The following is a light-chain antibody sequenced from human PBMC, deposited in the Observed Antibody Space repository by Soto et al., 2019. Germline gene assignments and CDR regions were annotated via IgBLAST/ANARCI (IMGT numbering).Light chain of an antibody. CDR2: DAS. V-gene: IGKV3-11*01. CDR1: QSVSSY. CDR3: QQRSNWPAIT. J-gene: IGKJ5*01. Sequence: EIVLTQSPATLSLSPGERATLSCRASQSVSSYLACYQQKPGQAPRLLIYDASNRATGIPARFSGSGSGTDFTLTISSLEPEDCAVYYCQQRSNWPAITFGQGTRLEIK.